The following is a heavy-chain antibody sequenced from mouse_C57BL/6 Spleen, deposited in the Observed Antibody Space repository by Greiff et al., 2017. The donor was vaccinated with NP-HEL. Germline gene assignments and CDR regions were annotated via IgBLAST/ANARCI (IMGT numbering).Heavy chain of an antibody. CDR3: ARSGSNYAWFAY. CDR2: IDPSDSYT. J-gene: IGHJ3*01. V-gene: IGHV1-69*01. D-gene: IGHD2-5*01. Sequence: QVQLQQPGAELVMPGASVKLSCKASGYTFTSYWMHWVKQRPGQGLEWIGEIDPSDSYTNYNQKFKGKSTLTVDKSSSTAYMQLSSRTSEDSAVYYFARSGSNYAWFAYWGQGTLVTVSA. CDR1: GYTFTSYW.